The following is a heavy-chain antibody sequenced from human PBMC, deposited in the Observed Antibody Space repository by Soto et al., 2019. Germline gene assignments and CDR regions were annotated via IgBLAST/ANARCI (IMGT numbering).Heavy chain of an antibody. CDR2: IVVGSGNT. CDR1: GFTFTSSA. Sequence: QMKLVQSGPEVKKPGTSLKVSCKASGFTFTSSAVQWVRQARGQRLEWIGWIVVGSGNTNYAQKFQERVTITRDMSTSTAYMELSSLRSEDTAVYYCAAAYDSSGYEDYWGQGTLVTVSS. V-gene: IGHV1-58*01. J-gene: IGHJ4*02. D-gene: IGHD3-22*01. CDR3: AAAYDSSGYEDY.